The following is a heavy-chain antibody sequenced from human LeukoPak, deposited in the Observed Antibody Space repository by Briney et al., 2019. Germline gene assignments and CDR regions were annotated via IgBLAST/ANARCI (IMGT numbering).Heavy chain of an antibody. CDR1: GGSISSSYYY. J-gene: IGHJ4*02. V-gene: IGHV4-39*01. D-gene: IGHD4-23*01. CDR3: ARNYGGDSNFDY. CDR2: IYSSGST. Sequence: PSETLSLTCTVSGGSISSSYYYWGWIRQPPGKGLEWIGSIYSSGSTYYNPSLKSRVTISVDTSKNQFSLKLTSVTAADTAVYYCARNYGGDSNFDYWGQGTLVTVSS.